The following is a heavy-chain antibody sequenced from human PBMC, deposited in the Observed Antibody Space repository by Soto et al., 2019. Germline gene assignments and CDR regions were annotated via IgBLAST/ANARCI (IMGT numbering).Heavy chain of an antibody. J-gene: IGHJ3*02. D-gene: IGHD1-1*01. V-gene: IGHV4-61*01. CDR2: MSHSGRT. CDR1: GGFVSSGSYY. Sequence: SETLSLTCAVYGGFVSSGSYYWSWIRQPPGKGLEWIGEMSHSGRTHFNPSLKSRVTISVDTSKNQFSLKMTSVTAADTALYYCARVERGTATTVVDAFDIWGQGTMVTVSS. CDR3: ARVERGTATTVVDAFDI.